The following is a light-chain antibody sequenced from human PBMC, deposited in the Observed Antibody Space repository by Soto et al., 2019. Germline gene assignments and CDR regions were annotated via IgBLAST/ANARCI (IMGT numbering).Light chain of an antibody. J-gene: IGKJ1*01. Sequence: DVIMTQTPLSLSVTPGQSASISCKSSQSLLHSDGKTYMFWFLQKPGQPPQGLFYEVSNRFPGVPRRVSGSGSGTDFTLIISRVEAEDVGVYYGMQSTQAWTFGQGTKVDIQ. CDR3: MQSTQAWT. CDR1: QSLLHSDGKTY. V-gene: IGKV2D-29*01. CDR2: EVS.